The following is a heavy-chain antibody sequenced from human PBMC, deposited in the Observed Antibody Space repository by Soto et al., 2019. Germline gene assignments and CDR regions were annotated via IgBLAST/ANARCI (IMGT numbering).Heavy chain of an antibody. CDR1: GYTFSHYW. D-gene: IGHD3-9*01. J-gene: IGHJ4*02. CDR2: VNPDGTIT. CDR3: SYDTFGDKVF. Sequence: GGSLRLSCAASGYTFSHYWMHWVRQAPGKGLVWVSRVNPDGTITTYADSVKGRFTISRDNAKNTLYLQMNSLGVEDTALYYCSYDTFGDKVFCGQGTPVTVS. V-gene: IGHV3-74*01.